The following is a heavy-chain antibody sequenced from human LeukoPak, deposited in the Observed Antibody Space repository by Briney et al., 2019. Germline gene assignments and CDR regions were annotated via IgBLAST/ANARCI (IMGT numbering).Heavy chain of an antibody. Sequence: ASVKVSCKVSGYPFSERSMHWVRPAPGKGLAWMGGFDPEEGKTIYAQKFQGRVIMTEDASTDTAYIETTSLTSEDTAVYFCAIFGGNPLNWFDPWGPGTLVIISS. CDR3: AIFGGNPLNWFDP. V-gene: IGHV1-24*01. CDR2: FDPEEGKT. J-gene: IGHJ5*02. CDR1: GYPFSERS. D-gene: IGHD4-23*01.